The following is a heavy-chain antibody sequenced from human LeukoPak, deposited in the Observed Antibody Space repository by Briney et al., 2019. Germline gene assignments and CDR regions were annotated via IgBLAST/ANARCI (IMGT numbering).Heavy chain of an antibody. CDR2: LYPSVSP. V-gene: IGHV4-4*07. J-gene: IGHJ4*02. CDR1: AGPIYSYY. CDR3: ARDSEGCFDY. Sequence: SETLSLTCTVSAGPIYSYYWSWIRQPAGKGLEWIGRLYPSVSPNYNPSLKSRVTMSVDTSKNQFSLKLSSVTAADTAVYYCARDSEGCFDYWGQGTLITVSS. D-gene: IGHD3-10*01.